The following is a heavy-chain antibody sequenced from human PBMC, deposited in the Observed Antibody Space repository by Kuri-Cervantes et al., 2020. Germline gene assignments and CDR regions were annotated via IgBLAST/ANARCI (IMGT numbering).Heavy chain of an antibody. CDR3: ARSKGDV. Sequence: GESLKISCAASGFTFSSYAMSWVRQAPGKGLECVSVVTGGGTTYYVDSVKGRFTISRDNSKNTLYLQMNSLRVEDTAIYYCARSKGDVWGKGISVTVSS. CDR1: GFTFSSYA. J-gene: IGHJ6*04. V-gene: IGHV3-23*01. CDR2: VTGGGTT.